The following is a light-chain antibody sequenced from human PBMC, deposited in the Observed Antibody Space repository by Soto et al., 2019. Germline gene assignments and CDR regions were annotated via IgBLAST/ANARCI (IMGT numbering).Light chain of an antibody. CDR1: QDVNNY. Sequence: DIQITQSQSSLSGSVGDRFTITFHARQDVNNYLNWYHQKPVKAPNLLICNSSTLKSGFPSMFSGSGSGTEFTLTISSLQPDDFATYYCQHYNSYSEAFGQGTKV. CDR2: NSS. V-gene: IGKV1-5*03. CDR3: QHYNSYSEA. J-gene: IGKJ1*01.